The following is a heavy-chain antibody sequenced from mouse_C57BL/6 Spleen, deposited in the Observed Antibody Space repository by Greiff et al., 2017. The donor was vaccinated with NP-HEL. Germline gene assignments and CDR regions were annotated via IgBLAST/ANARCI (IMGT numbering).Heavy chain of an antibody. D-gene: IGHD2-2*01. CDR3: ARDGYDGWFAY. CDR2: INPNNGGT. V-gene: IGHV1-26*01. J-gene: IGHJ3*01. CDR1: GYTFTDYY. Sequence: EVQLQQSGPELVKPGASVKISCKASGYTFTDYYMNWVKQSHGKSLEWIGDINPNNGGTSYNQKFKGKATLTVDKSSSTAYMELRSLTSEDSAVYYCARDGYDGWFAYWGQGTLVTVSA.